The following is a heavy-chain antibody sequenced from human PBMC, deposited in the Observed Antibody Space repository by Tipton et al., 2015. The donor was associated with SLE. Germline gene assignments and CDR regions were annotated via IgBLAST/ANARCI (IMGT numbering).Heavy chain of an antibody. Sequence: TPSLTCAVYGGSFSGYYWSWIRQPPGKGLEWIGEINHSGSTNYNPSLKSRVTISVDTSKNQFSLKLSSVTAADTAVYYCARLGGNDDYYFDYWGQGTLVTVSS. CDR2: INHSGST. CDR1: GGSFSGYY. D-gene: IGHD1-1*01. J-gene: IGHJ4*02. V-gene: IGHV4-34*01. CDR3: ARLGGNDDYYFDY.